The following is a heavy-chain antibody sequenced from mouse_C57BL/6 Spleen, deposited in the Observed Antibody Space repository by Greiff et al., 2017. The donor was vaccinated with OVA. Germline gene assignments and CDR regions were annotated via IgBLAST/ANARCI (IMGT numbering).Heavy chain of an antibody. CDR1: GYTFTSYW. Sequence: QVHVKQPGAELVKPGASVKLSCKASGYTFTSYWMQWVKQRPGQGLEWIGEIDPSDSYTNYNQKFKGKATLTVDTSSSTAYMQLSSLTSEDSAVYYCARLWDYPWFAYWGQGTLVTVSA. J-gene: IGHJ3*01. CDR2: IDPSDSYT. V-gene: IGHV1-50*01. CDR3: ARLWDYPWFAY. D-gene: IGHD2-4*01.